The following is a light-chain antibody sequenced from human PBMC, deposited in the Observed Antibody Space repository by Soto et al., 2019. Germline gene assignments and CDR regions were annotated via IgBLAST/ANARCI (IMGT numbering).Light chain of an antibody. CDR2: RSS. CDR1: QNINSN. Sequence: EVMMTQSPATLSVSPGEGATLSCRASQNINSNLAWYQQKPGQAPRLLIYRSSTRATDISARFSGSGSGTEFTLTVSSLQSEDFAVYYCQQYNNGPYTFGQRSKVDIK. V-gene: IGKV3-15*01. CDR3: QQYNNGPYT. J-gene: IGKJ2*01.